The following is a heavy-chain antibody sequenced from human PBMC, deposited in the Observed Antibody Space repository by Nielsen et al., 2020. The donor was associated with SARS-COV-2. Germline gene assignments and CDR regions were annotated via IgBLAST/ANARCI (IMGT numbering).Heavy chain of an antibody. CDR1: GFTFSSYG. Sequence: GESLKISCAASGFTFSSYGMHWVRQAPGKGLEWVAVISYDGSNKYYADSVKGRFTISRDNSKNTLYLQMNSLRAEDTAVYYCARRAGGEPTLGKWFDPWGQGTLVTVS. CDR2: ISYDGSNK. D-gene: IGHD3-16*01. J-gene: IGHJ5*02. CDR3: ARRAGGEPTLGKWFDP. V-gene: IGHV3-30*03.